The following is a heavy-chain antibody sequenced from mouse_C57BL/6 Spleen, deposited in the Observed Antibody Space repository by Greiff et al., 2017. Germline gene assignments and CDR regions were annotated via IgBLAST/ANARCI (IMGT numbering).Heavy chain of an antibody. CDR2: ISSGSSTI. Sequence: EVQLVESGGGLVKPGGSLKLSCAASGFTFSDYGMHWVRQAPEKGLAWVAYISSGSSTIYYADTVKGRFTISRDNAKNTLFLQMTSLRSEDTAMYYCARDDGTSYWYFDVWGTGTTVTVSS. CDR3: ARDDGTSYWYFDV. V-gene: IGHV5-17*01. CDR1: GFTFSDYG. D-gene: IGHD1-1*01. J-gene: IGHJ1*03.